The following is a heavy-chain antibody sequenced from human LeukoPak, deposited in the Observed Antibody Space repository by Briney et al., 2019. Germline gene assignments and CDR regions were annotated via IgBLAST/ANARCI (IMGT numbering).Heavy chain of an antibody. Sequence: SVKVSCKASGGTFSSYAISWVRQAPGQGLEWMGRIIPIFGTANYAQKFQGRVTITTDESTSTAYIELSSLRSEDTAVYYCARGAFGPTNWFDPWGQGTLVTVSS. CDR3: ARGAFGPTNWFDP. V-gene: IGHV1-69*05. CDR1: GGTFSSYA. D-gene: IGHD1-26*01. CDR2: IIPIFGTA. J-gene: IGHJ5*02.